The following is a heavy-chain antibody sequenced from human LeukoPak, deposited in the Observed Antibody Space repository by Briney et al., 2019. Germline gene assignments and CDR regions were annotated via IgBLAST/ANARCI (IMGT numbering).Heavy chain of an antibody. CDR2: ISAYNGNT. V-gene: IGHV1-18*01. CDR1: GYTFTSYG. Sequence: ASVKVSCKASGYTFTSYGISWVRQAPGQGLEWMGWISAYNGNTNYAQKLQGRVTMTTDTSTSTAYMELRSLRSDDTAVYYCARGHPYRSSTSCYDAFDIWGQGTMVTVSS. J-gene: IGHJ3*02. CDR3: ARGHPYRSSTSCYDAFDI. D-gene: IGHD2-2*01.